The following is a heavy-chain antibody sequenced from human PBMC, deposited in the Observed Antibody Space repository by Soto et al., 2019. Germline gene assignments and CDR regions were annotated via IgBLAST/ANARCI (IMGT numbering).Heavy chain of an antibody. CDR3: ARNPVDSSGYYYSFDY. D-gene: IGHD3-22*01. CDR1: GGTFSSYA. Sequence: SVKVSCKASGGTFSSYAISWVRQAPGQGLEWMGGIIPIFGTANYAQKFQGRVTITADESTSTAYMELSSLRSEDTAVYYCARNPVDSSGYYYSFDYWGQGTLVTVSS. CDR2: IIPIFGTA. V-gene: IGHV1-69*13. J-gene: IGHJ4*02.